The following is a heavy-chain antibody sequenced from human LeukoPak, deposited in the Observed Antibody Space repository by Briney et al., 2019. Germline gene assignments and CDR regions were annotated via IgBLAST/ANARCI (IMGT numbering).Heavy chain of an antibody. CDR1: GYTFTSYA. CDR3: AREGSGSYNHAFDI. Sequence: GASVKVSCKASGYTFTSYAMHWVRQAPGQRLEWMGWINAGNGNTKYSQKFQGRVTITRDTSASTAYMELSSLRSEDTAVYYCAREGSGSYNHAFDIWGQGTMVTVSS. V-gene: IGHV1-3*01. J-gene: IGHJ3*02. D-gene: IGHD1-26*01. CDR2: INAGNGNT.